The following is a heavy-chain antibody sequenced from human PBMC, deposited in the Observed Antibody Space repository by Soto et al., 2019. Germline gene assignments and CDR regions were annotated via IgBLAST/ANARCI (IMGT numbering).Heavy chain of an antibody. D-gene: IGHD1-1*01. J-gene: IGHJ6*03. CDR2: INPSGGST. V-gene: IGHV1-46*01. CDR1: GYTFTSYY. Sequence: ASVKVSCKASGYTFTSYYMHWVRQAPGQGLEWMGIINPSGGSTSYAQKFQGRVTMTRDTSTSTVYMELSSLRSEDTAVYYCAMNGAETGPYYYYMDVWGKGTTVTVSS. CDR3: AMNGAETGPYYYYMDV.